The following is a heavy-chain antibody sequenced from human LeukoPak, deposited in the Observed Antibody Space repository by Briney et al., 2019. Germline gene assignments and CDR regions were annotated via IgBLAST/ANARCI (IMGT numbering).Heavy chain of an antibody. CDR3: ARDETAPGYYYGMDV. D-gene: IGHD3-10*01. CDR2: IIPIFGTA. Sequence: GASVKVSCKPSGGSFSSYAITWVRQAPGQGLEWMGGIIPIFGTANYAQKFQGRVTITADESTSTAYMELSSLRSEDTAVYYCARDETAPGYYYGMDVWGQGTTVTVSS. CDR1: GGSFSSYA. V-gene: IGHV1-69*13. J-gene: IGHJ6*02.